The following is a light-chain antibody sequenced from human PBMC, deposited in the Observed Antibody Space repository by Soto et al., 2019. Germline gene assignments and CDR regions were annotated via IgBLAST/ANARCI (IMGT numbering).Light chain of an antibody. CDR2: GAS. Sequence: IVLPLSKGPLSLSPGERSTLSCMASQSISSNSLAWYQQKPGQAPRLFIYGASSRATGIPDRFIGSGSGTHFTLTISRREPEDFALYYCQQYGSAPLIRFGQGTRLEIK. V-gene: IGKV3-20*01. CDR3: QQYGSAPLIR. J-gene: IGKJ5*01. CDR1: QSISSNS.